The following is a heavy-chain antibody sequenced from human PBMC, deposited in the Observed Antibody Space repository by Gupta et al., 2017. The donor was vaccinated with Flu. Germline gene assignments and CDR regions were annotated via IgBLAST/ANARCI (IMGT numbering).Heavy chain of an antibody. CDR2: IYYNVKT. CDR3: ASWLRYLEK. CDR1: GASVSTYY. D-gene: IGHD3-3*01. J-gene: IGHJ4*02. Sequence: QVHLQESGPGLVKPSETLSLTCAVSGASVSTYYYTWIRQPPGKGLEWIGYIYYNVKTSYNPSFQSRVTISVDTSKNQLSLRLTSVTAADTAIYYWASWLRYLEKWGQGVLVTVSS. V-gene: IGHV4-59*02.